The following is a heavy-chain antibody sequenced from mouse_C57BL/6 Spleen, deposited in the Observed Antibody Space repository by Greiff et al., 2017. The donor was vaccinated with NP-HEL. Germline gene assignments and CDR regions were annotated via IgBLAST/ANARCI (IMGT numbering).Heavy chain of an antibody. CDR1: GYTFTDYY. CDR2: INPYNGGT. CDR3: ARAAIYYYGSSYD. J-gene: IGHJ2*01. V-gene: IGHV1-19*01. Sequence: EVQLQQSGPVLVKPGASVKMSCKASGYTFTDYYMNWVKQSHGKSLEWIGVINPYNGGTSYNQKFKGKATLTVEKSSSTAYMELNSLTSADSAVYYCARAAIYYYGSSYDWGQGTTLTVSS. D-gene: IGHD1-1*01.